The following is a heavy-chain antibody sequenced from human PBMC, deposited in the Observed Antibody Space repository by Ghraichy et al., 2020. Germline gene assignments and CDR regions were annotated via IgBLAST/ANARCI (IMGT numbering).Heavy chain of an antibody. CDR3: ATVLSEFWSGYYGAGKKTYYYYGMDV. CDR1: GYTFTNYD. Sequence: GESLNISCKASGYTFTNYDINWVRQATGQGLEWVGWMNPNSGNTGYAQKLQGRVTLTRNTSITTAYMELSSLRSEDTAVYYCATVLSEFWSGYYGAGKKTYYYYGMDVWGQGTTVTVSS. CDR2: MNPNSGNT. D-gene: IGHD3-3*01. J-gene: IGHJ6*02. V-gene: IGHV1-8*03.